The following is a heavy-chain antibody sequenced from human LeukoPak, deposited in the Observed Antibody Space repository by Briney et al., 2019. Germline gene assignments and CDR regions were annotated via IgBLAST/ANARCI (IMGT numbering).Heavy chain of an antibody. Sequence: ASVKVSCKASGGTFSSYAISWVRQAPGQGLEWMGGIIPIFGTANYAQKFQGRVTITADESTSTAYMELSSLRSEDTAVYYCATLVYSSSWFDAFDIWGQGTMVTVSS. CDR3: ATLVYSSSWFDAFDI. CDR1: GGTFSSYA. CDR2: IIPIFGTA. J-gene: IGHJ3*02. D-gene: IGHD6-13*01. V-gene: IGHV1-69*13.